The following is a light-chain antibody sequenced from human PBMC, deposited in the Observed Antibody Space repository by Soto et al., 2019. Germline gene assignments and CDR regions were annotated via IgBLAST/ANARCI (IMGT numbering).Light chain of an antibody. Sequence: ALTQPASVSGSPGQSITISCTGTSSDVGGYNYVSWYQQHPGKAPKLMIYDVNNRPSGVSNRFSGSKSGNTASLTISGLQAEDEADYYCSSYTTYSTLEVVFGGGTQLTVL. CDR2: DVN. CDR1: SSDVGGYNY. CDR3: SSYTTYSTLEVV. J-gene: IGLJ2*01. V-gene: IGLV2-14*01.